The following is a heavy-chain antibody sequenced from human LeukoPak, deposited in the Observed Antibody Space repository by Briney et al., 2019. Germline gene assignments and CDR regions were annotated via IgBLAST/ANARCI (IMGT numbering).Heavy chain of an antibody. D-gene: IGHD3-22*01. V-gene: IGHV1-8*01. CDR3: ARVYSDSSGYYVQGFDY. CDR1: GYTFTSYD. CDR2: MTPNSRNT. Sequence: ASVRVSCKASGYTFTSYDINWVRQAAGQGLEWVGWMTPNSRNTGDAQKFQGRVTMTMNTAISTAYMELSSLRSDDTAVYYCARVYSDSSGYYVQGFDYWGQGTLVTVSS. J-gene: IGHJ4*02.